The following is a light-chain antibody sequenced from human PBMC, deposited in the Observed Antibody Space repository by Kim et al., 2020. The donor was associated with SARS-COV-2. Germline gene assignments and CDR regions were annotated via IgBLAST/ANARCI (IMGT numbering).Light chain of an antibody. J-gene: IGKJ4*01. V-gene: IGKV4-1*01. CDR3: QQYSTTPLT. Sequence: DIVMTQSPDSLTVSLGERATISCKSSQTLYKSNNHNYLSWYQQKPGQPPKLIIYWASTRESGVPDRFICSGSGTDFTLTINSLQAEDVAFYYCQQYSTTPLTFGGGTKVDIK. CDR1: QTLYKSNNHNY. CDR2: WAS.